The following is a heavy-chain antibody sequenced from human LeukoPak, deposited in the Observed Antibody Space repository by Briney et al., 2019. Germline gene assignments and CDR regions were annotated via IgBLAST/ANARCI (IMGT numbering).Heavy chain of an antibody. V-gene: IGHV4-4*02. CDR1: GGSISISNW. Sequence: SGTLSLTCALSGGSISISNWWSWVRQPPGKGLEWIGEIYHSGSTNYNPSLKSRVTISVDKSKNQFSLKLSSVTAADTAVYYCARAKEFELLAFDYWGQGTLVTVSS. J-gene: IGHJ4*02. D-gene: IGHD1-26*01. CDR3: ARAKEFELLAFDY. CDR2: IYHSGST.